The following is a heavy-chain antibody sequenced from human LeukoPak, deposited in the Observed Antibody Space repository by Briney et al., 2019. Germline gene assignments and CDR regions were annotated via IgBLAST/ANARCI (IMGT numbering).Heavy chain of an antibody. CDR3: VKGPAAMPPYYYGMDV. V-gene: IGHV3-64D*06. CDR1: GLTFSSYA. J-gene: IGHJ6*04. CDR2: ISSNGGST. D-gene: IGHD2-2*01. Sequence: PGGSLRLSCSASGLTFSSYAMHWVRQAPGKGLEYVSAISSNGGSTYYADSVKGRFTISRDNSKNTLYLQMSSLRAEDTAVYYCVKGPAAMPPYYYGMDVWGKGTTVTVSS.